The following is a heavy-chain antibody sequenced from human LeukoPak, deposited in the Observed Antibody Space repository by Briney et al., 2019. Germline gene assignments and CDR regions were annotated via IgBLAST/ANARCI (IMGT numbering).Heavy chain of an antibody. V-gene: IGHV4-34*01. CDR2: INHSGST. J-gene: IGHJ6*02. D-gene: IGHD3-3*01. Sequence: PGGSLRLSCAASGFTFSSYAMSWVRQPPGKGLEWIGEINHSGSTNYNPSLKSRVTISVDTSKNQFSLKLSSVTAADTAVYYCARVLGNYDVWSGTLDRTRMDVWGQGTTVTVSS. CDR3: ARVLGNYDVWSGTLDRTRMDV. CDR1: GFTFSSYA.